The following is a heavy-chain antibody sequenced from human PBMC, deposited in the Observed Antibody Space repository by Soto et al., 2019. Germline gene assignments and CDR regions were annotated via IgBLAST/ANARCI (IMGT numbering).Heavy chain of an antibody. CDR1: GFTFSSYG. Sequence: GGSLRLSCAASGFTFSSYGMHWVRQAPGKGLEWVAVIWYDGSNKYYADSVKGRFTISRDNSKNTLYLQMNSLRAEDTAVYYCARGGGHSSSWYATFDYWGQGTLVTVSS. D-gene: IGHD6-13*01. CDR2: IWYDGSNK. V-gene: IGHV3-33*01. CDR3: ARGGGHSSSWYATFDY. J-gene: IGHJ4*02.